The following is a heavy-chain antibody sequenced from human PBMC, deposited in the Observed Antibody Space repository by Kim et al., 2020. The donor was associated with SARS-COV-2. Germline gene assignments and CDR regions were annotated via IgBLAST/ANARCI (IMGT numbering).Heavy chain of an antibody. V-gene: IGHV4-59*01. Sequence: PSLKSRVTISVDTSKNQFSLKLSSVTAADTAVYYCARDGSGYYLGYFDYWGQGTLVTVSS. CDR3: ARDGSGYYLGYFDY. D-gene: IGHD3-22*01. J-gene: IGHJ4*02.